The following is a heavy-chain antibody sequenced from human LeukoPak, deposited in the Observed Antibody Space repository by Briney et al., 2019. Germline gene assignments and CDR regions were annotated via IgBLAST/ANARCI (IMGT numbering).Heavy chain of an antibody. V-gene: IGHV3-33*08. CDR3: ARDTVTMVRGVIIANPYYYGMDV. CDR1: GFTFSSYE. D-gene: IGHD3-10*01. Sequence: PGGSLRLPCAASGFTFSSYEMNWVRQAPGKGLEWVAVIWYDGSNKYYADSVKGRFTISRDNSKNTLYLQMNSLRAEDTAVYYCARDTVTMVRGVIIANPYYYGMDVWGKGTTVTVSS. CDR2: IWYDGSNK. J-gene: IGHJ6*04.